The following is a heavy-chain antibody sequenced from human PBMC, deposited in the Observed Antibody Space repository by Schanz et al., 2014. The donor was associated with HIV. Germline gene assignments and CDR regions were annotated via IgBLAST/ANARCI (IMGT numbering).Heavy chain of an antibody. Sequence: QVQLVESGGGVVQPGRSLRLSCAASGFSFSDFALHWVRQAPGRGLEWLAVTSSDGSGKFYVDSVKGRFTISRDNAKNSLHLQMSRLGAEDTAVYYCARDLHDYGDARTDYWGQGILVTVSS. V-gene: IGHV3-30*03. J-gene: IGHJ4*02. CDR3: ARDLHDYGDARTDY. D-gene: IGHD4-17*01. CDR1: GFSFSDFA. CDR2: TSSDGSGK.